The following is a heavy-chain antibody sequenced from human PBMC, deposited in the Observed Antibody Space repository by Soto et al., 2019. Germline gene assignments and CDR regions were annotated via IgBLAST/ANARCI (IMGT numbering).Heavy chain of an antibody. V-gene: IGHV1-69*06. Sequence: QVQLVQSVAEVKKPGSSVKVSCKASGGTFSSYAISWVRQAPGQGLEWMGGIIPIFGTANYAQKFQGRVTITADKSTSTAYMELSSLRSEDTAVYYCARDVAVADYYYYGMDVWGQGTTVTVSS. CDR1: GGTFSSYA. J-gene: IGHJ6*02. CDR2: IIPIFGTA. CDR3: ARDVAVADYYYYGMDV. D-gene: IGHD6-19*01.